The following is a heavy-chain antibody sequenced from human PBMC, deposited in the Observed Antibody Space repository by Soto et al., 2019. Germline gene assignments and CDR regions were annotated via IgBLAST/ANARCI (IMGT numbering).Heavy chain of an antibody. CDR1: GSRFSNYV. J-gene: IGHJ4*02. CDR2: IIPIFNST. Sequence: QVQLVQSGAEVKTPGSSLKVSCKVSGSRFSNYVISWVRQAPGHGLEWLGRIIPIFNSTKYAQSFQGRVTITAYKSTSTASLEWSSMRSDDTAVYYGAREGRGKKAGYNGLVSLGYWGQGTLVTVSS. CDR3: AREGRGKKAGYNGLVSLGY. D-gene: IGHD2-2*02. V-gene: IGHV1-69*06.